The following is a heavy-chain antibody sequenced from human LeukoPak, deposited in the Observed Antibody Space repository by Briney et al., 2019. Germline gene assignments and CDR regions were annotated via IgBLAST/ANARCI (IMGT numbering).Heavy chain of an antibody. CDR2: ISYDGSKK. V-gene: IGHV3-30*18. J-gene: IGHJ4*02. D-gene: IGHD3-22*01. CDR1: GFTFSSYG. CDR3: AKERFIYYDSSPTDY. Sequence: GGSLRLSCAASGFTFSSYGMHWVRQAPGKGLEWVAIISYDGSKKYYVDSVKGRFTISRDNSRNTLYLQMDSLRAEDTAVYYCAKERFIYYDSSPTDYWGQGTLVTVSS.